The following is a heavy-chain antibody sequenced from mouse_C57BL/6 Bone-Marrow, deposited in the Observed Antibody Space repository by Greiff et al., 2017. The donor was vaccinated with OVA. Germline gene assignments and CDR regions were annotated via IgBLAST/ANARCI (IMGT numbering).Heavy chain of an antibody. CDR3: DIGPPFAY. CDR2: IDPSDSYT. D-gene: IGHD2-14*01. CDR1: GYTFTSYW. Sequence: QVQLQQSGAELVKPGASVTLSCKASGYTFTSYWMQWVKQRPGQGLEWIGEIDPSDSYTNYNQKFKGKATLTVDTSSSTAYMQLSSLTSEDSAVYYCDIGPPFAYWGQGTLVTVSA. J-gene: IGHJ3*01. V-gene: IGHV1-50*01.